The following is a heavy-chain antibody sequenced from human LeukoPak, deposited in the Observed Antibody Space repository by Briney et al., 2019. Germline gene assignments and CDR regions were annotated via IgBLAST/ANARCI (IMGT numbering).Heavy chain of an antibody. CDR2: IYHSGST. J-gene: IGHJ3*02. Sequence: PSETLSLTCTVSGYSISSGYYWGWIRQPPGKGLEWIGSIYHSGSTYYNPSLKSRVTISVDTSKNQFSLKLSSVTAADTAVYYCARAYNWNYVYIKLGAFDIWGQGTMVTVSS. CDR1: GYSISSGYY. V-gene: IGHV4-38-2*02. CDR3: ARAYNWNYVYIKLGAFDI. D-gene: IGHD1-7*01.